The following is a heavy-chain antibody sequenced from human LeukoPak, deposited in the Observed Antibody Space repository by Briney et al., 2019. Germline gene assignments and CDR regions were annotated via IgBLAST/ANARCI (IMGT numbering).Heavy chain of an antibody. Sequence: PSETLSLTCGVSGGSISTTNWGCCIRQAPGQGLEGIGEISLSRHTNYSPSLNSRVTMSLDMPKNQLSLNLSSVTAADTAVYYCSRENGAFSPFGFWGQGTLVTVTP. CDR2: ISLSRHT. D-gene: IGHD2-8*01. V-gene: IGHV4-4*02. CDR3: SRENGAFSPFGF. J-gene: IGHJ4*02. CDR1: GGSISTTNW.